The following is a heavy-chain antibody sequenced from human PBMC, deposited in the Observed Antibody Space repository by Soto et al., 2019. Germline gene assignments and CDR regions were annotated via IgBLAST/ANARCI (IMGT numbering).Heavy chain of an antibody. CDR3: ARHVGSGYDLYYYYYMDV. Sequence: GESLKISCKGSGYSFTSYCIGWVRQMPGKGLEWMGIIYPGDSDTRYSPSFQGQVTISADKSISTAYLQWSSLKASDTAMYYCARHVGSGYDLYYYYYMDVWGKGTTVTVSS. CDR1: GYSFTSYC. CDR2: IYPGDSDT. J-gene: IGHJ6*03. D-gene: IGHD5-12*01. V-gene: IGHV5-51*01.